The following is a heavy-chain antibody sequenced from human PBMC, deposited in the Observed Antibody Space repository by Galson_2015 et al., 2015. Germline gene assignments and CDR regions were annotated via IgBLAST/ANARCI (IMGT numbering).Heavy chain of an antibody. CDR2: IYWDDDK. V-gene: IGHV2-5*02. CDR1: GFSLSTSGVG. J-gene: IGHJ6*02. Sequence: PALVKPTQTLTLTCTFSGFSLSTSGVGVGWIRQPPGKALEWLALIYWDDDKRYSPSLKSRLTITKDTSKNQVVLTMTNMDPVDTATYYCAHKTYYYDSSGLTTHLDYGMDVWGQGTTVTVSS. D-gene: IGHD3-22*01. CDR3: AHKTYYYDSSGLTTHLDYGMDV.